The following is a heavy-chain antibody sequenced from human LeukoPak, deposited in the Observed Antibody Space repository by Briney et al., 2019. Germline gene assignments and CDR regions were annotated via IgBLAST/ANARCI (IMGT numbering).Heavy chain of an antibody. V-gene: IGHV4-34*01. J-gene: IGHJ6*02. CDR1: GGSFSGYY. CDR3: ARDGRYYYDSSSFHYYYGMDV. CDR2: INHSGST. Sequence: PSETLSLTCAVYGGSFSGYYWSWIRQPPGKGLEWIGEINHSGSTNYNPSLKSRVTISIDTSKNQFSLRLSSVTAADTAVYYCARDGRYYYDSSSFHYYYGMDVWGQGTTVTVSS. D-gene: IGHD3-22*01.